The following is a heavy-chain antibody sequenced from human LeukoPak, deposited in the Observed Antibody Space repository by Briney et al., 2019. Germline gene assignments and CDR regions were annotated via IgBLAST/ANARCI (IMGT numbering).Heavy chain of an antibody. CDR1: GYTFTNYA. J-gene: IGHJ4*02. Sequence: EASVTVSYKASGYTFTNYAMHWVRQAPGQRLEGMGWINTGNCNTKYSQEFQGRVTITRDTSANTAYMELSSLRSEDMAVYYCARAVKYRSGPLTDLLPYYFDYWGQGTLVTVSS. CDR3: ARAVKYRSGPLTDLLPYYFDY. D-gene: IGHD6-19*01. V-gene: IGHV1-3*03. CDR2: INTGNCNT.